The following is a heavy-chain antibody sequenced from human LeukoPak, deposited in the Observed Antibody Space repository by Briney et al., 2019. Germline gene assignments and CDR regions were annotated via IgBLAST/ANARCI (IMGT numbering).Heavy chain of an antibody. J-gene: IGHJ6*02. Sequence: YPSETLSLTCTVPGDSINSLDLWSWVRQPPGKDLEWIGYIYYSGSTYYNPSLKSRVTISVDTSKNQFSLKLSSVTAADTAVYYCARDKGAVPAAKGPYYYYGMDVWGQGTTVTVSS. CDR2: IYYSGST. V-gene: IGHV4-30-4*01. CDR3: ARDKGAVPAAKGPYYYYGMDV. D-gene: IGHD2-2*01. CDR1: GDSINSLDL.